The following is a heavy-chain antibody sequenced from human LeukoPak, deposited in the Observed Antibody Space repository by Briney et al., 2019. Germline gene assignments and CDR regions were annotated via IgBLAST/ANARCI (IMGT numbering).Heavy chain of an antibody. CDR3: AVLHYYAMDV. CDR1: GFALSSYW. D-gene: IGHD2-8*01. V-gene: IGHV3-7*03. J-gene: IGHJ6*02. Sequence: GGSLRLSCVASGFALSSYWTSWVRQAPGKGLEWLANIKQDGSEKYYVDSVKGRFTISRDNAKNSLYLQMNSLRGEDAALYYCAVLHYYAMDVWGQGTTVTVSS. CDR2: IKQDGSEK.